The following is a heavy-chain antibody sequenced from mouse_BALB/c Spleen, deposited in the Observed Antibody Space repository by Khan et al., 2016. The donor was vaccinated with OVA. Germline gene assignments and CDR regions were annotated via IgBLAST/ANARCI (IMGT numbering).Heavy chain of an antibody. V-gene: IGHV1-55*01. CDR1: GYNFTSYW. D-gene: IGHD1-1*01. CDR3: ARRDYYGSSVAY. CDR2: IYPGSGST. J-gene: IGHJ3*01. Sequence: QVQLQQPGAELVKPGTSVKLSCKGSGYNFTSYWINWVKLRPGQGLEWIGHIYPGSGSTNYNEKFKSKATLTVDTSSSTAYMQLSSLASEDSALYYCARRDYYGSSVAYWGQGTLVTVSA.